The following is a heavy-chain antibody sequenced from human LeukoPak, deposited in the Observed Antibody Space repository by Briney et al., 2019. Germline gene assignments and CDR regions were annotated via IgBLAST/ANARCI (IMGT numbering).Heavy chain of an antibody. Sequence: SQTLSLTCAISGDSVSRNSAAWNWIRQSPSRGLEWLGRTYYRSKWYNDYAVSVKSRITINPDTSKNQFSLQLNSVTPEDTAVYYCARSCGGDCYPYYYMDVWGKGTTVTISS. CDR3: ARSCGGDCYPYYYMDV. J-gene: IGHJ6*03. CDR2: TYYRSKWYN. D-gene: IGHD2-21*02. V-gene: IGHV6-1*01. CDR1: GDSVSRNSAA.